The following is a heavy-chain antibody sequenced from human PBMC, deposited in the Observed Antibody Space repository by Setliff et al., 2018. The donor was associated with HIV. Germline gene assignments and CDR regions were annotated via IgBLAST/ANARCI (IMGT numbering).Heavy chain of an antibody. CDR1: GYSFSKYG. CDR2: ISGFNGNT. V-gene: IGHV1-18*01. J-gene: IGHJ6*03. Sequence: ASVKVSCKASGYSFSKYGISWVRQAPGQGLEWMGWISGFNGNTKYGQNFQGRVTMTIDTSTSTVYMELSSLRSEDTAVYYCATNPEMATINYYYYYMDVWGKGTTVTVSS. D-gene: IGHD5-12*01. CDR3: ATNPEMATINYYYYYMDV.